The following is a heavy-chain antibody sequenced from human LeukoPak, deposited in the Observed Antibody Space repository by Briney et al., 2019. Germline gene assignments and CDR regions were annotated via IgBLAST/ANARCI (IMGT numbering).Heavy chain of an antibody. J-gene: IGHJ4*02. Sequence: ASVKVSCKASGYTFTGHNIHWVRQAPGQGLEWMGWINPNSGDTKNEQKFQGRVTMTRDTSISTAYMELRRLNSDDTAVYYCARGYCRGGRSYLDYWGQGTLVTVSS. V-gene: IGHV1-2*02. CDR1: GYTFTGHN. D-gene: IGHD2-15*01. CDR2: INPNSGDT. CDR3: ARGYCRGGRSYLDY.